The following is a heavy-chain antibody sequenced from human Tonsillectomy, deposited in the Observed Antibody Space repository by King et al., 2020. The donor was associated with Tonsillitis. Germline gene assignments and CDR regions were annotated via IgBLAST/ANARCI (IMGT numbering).Heavy chain of an antibody. Sequence: VQLQQWGAGLLKPSETLSFTCAVYGGSFSGYYWSWIRQPPGKGLEWIGEINHSGSTNYNPSLKSRVTISVDTSKNQFSLKLSSVTAADTAVYYCARGKIAARPIDYWGQGTLVTVSS. CDR2: INHSGST. V-gene: IGHV4-34*01. CDR1: GGSFSGYY. D-gene: IGHD6-6*01. CDR3: ARGKIAARPIDY. J-gene: IGHJ4*02.